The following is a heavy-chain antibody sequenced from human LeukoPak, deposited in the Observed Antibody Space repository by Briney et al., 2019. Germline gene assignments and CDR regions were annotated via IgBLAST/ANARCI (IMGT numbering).Heavy chain of an antibody. Sequence: ASVKVSCKVSGYTLTELSMHWVRQAPGKGLEWMGGFDPEDGETIYAQKFQGRVTMTEDTSTDTAYMELSSLRSEDTAVYYCARGRRSDHSSHRHFDYWGQGTLVTVSS. D-gene: IGHD3-16*01. CDR2: FDPEDGET. CDR3: ARGRRSDHSSHRHFDY. J-gene: IGHJ4*02. V-gene: IGHV1-24*01. CDR1: GYTLTELS.